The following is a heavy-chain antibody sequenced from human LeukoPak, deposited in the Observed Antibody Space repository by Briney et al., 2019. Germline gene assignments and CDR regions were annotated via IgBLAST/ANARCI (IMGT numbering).Heavy chain of an antibody. J-gene: IGHJ2*01. V-gene: IGHV4-59*01. Sequence: SETLSLTCTVSGGSIRSYYWSWIRQPPGKGLEWIGYIYYSGSTNYNPSLKSRVTISVDTSKNQVSLKLSSVTAADTAVYYCARDDSGSWLRYFDLWGRGTLVTVSS. CDR1: GGSIRSYY. CDR2: IYYSGST. D-gene: IGHD2-15*01. CDR3: ARDDSGSWLRYFDL.